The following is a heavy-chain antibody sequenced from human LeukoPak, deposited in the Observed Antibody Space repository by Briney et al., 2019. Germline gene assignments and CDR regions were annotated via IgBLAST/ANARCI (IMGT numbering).Heavy chain of an antibody. CDR2: IYSSGST. J-gene: IGHJ5*02. Sequence: PSETLSLTCTVSGGSISSGTYYWSWIRQPAGKGLEWIERIYSSGSTKYNPSLKSRVTISVDTSKNQFSLKLNYVTAADTAVYYCARDAGTQGFDPWGQGTLVSVPS. CDR1: GGSISSGTYY. CDR3: ARDAGTQGFDP. V-gene: IGHV4-61*02. D-gene: IGHD1-14*01.